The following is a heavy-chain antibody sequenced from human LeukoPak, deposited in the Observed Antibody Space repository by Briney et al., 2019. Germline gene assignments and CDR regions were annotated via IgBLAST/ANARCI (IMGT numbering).Heavy chain of an antibody. J-gene: IGHJ4*02. CDR1: GFTFSSYA. D-gene: IGHD1-26*01. V-gene: IGHV3-30*04. CDR3: ARDGGSYDEGYLDY. Sequence: GGSLRLSCAASGFTFSSYAMHWVRQAPGKGLEWVAVISYDGSNKYYADSVKGRFTISRDNSKNTLYLQMNSLRAEDTAVYYCARDGGSYDEGYLDYWGQGTLVTVSS. CDR2: ISYDGSNK.